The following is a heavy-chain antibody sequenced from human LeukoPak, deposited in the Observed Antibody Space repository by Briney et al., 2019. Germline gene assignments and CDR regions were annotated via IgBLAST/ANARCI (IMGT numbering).Heavy chain of an antibody. CDR1: GYTFTSYH. D-gene: IGHD1-26*01. CDR3: ARDRVGATIYYYYGMDV. CDR2: MNAKSGHT. Sequence: ASVKVSCKASGYTFTSYHIDWVRQAPGQGPEWMGWMNAKSGHTGYAQNLEGRVTMTRDTSTNTAYMELRGLRSEDTAVYFCARDRVGATIYYYYGMDVWGQGTTVTVSS. V-gene: IGHV1-8*01. J-gene: IGHJ6*02.